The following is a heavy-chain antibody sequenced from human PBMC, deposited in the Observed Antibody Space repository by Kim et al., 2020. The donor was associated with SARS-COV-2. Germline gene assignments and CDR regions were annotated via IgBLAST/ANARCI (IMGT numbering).Heavy chain of an antibody. CDR3: ARVQTTPAYVDSTFTS. CDR1: GYTFTSYA. CDR2: INTNTGNP. V-gene: IGHV7-4-1*02. D-gene: IGHD4-17*01. Sequence: ASVKVSCKASGYTFTSYAMNWVRQAPGQGLEWMGWINTNTGNPTYAQGLPGGFVFSLDTSVSTQYLQTSSLRAEETPVYYCARVQTTPAYVDSTFTSWG. J-gene: IGHJ5*01.